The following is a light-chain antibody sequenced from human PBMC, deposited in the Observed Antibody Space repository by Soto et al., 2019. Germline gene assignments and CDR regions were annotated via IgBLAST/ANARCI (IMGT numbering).Light chain of an antibody. CDR1: QNIRTS. J-gene: IGKJ1*01. Sequence: EIQMTQSPSTLSASVGDRVTITCRAGQNIRTSLAWYQQKPGKAPNLLIYKASTLESGVPSRFSGSGSETEFSLTISSLQPDDFATYYCQQYNSYPWTFGQGTKVEIK. CDR2: KAS. V-gene: IGKV1-5*03. CDR3: QQYNSYPWT.